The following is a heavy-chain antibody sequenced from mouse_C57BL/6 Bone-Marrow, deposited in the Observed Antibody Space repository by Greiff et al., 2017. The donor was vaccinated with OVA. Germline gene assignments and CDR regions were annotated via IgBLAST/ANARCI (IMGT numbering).Heavy chain of an antibody. J-gene: IGHJ4*01. CDR2: ISSGGDYI. V-gene: IGHV5S21*01. CDR3: TRRLDAMDY. Sequence: DVHLVESGEGLVKPGGSLKLSCAASGFTFSSYAMSWVRQTPEKRLEWVAYISSGGDYIYYADTVKGRCTISRDNARNTLYLQLSSLKSEDTAMYYWTRRLDAMDYWGQGTSVTVSS. CDR1: GFTFSSYA.